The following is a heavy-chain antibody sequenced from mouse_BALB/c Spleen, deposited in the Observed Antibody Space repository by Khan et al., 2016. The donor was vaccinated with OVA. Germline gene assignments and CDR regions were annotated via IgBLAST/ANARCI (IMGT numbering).Heavy chain of an antibody. Sequence: EVQLQESGPGLVKPSQSLSLTCTVTGYSITSDYAWNWIRQFPGNKLEWMGYISYSGSTSYNPSLKSRISITRDTSKNQFFLQLNSVTTEDTATYYCARGTRAYYSYEGYYDAMDYWGQGTAVTVSS. J-gene: IGHJ4*01. D-gene: IGHD2-12*01. CDR2: ISYSGST. V-gene: IGHV3-2*02. CDR3: ARGTRAYYSYEGYYDAMDY. CDR1: GYSITSDYA.